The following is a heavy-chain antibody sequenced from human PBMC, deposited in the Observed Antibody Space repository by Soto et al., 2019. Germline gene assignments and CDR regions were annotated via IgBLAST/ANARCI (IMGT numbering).Heavy chain of an antibody. Sequence: ASVKLSCKASGYTFTSYGISCVRQAPGQGLEWMGWISAYNGNTNYAQKLQGRVTMTTDTSTSTAYMELRSLRSDDTAVYYCARVSPYYYYYMDVWGKGTTVTVSS. V-gene: IGHV1-18*01. CDR1: GYTFTSYG. CDR3: ARVSPYYYYYMDV. J-gene: IGHJ6*03. CDR2: ISAYNGNT.